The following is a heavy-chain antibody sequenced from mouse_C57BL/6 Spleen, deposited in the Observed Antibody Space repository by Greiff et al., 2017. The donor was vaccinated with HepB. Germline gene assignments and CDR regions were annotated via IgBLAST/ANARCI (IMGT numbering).Heavy chain of an antibody. CDR1: GYAFSSSW. J-gene: IGHJ2*01. CDR2: IYPGDGDT. V-gene: IGHV1-82*01. D-gene: IGHD1-1*01. CDR3: ARGYYGSSDEDY. Sequence: QVQLKESGPELVKPGASVKISCKASGYAFSSSWINWVQQRPGKGLEWIGRIYPGDGDTNYNGKFKGKATLTADKTSSTAYMKLSSLTSEDSAVYYYARGYYGSSDEDYWGQGTTLTVSS.